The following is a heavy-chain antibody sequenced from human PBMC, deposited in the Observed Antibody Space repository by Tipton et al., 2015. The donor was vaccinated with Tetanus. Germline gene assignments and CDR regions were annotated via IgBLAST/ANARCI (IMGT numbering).Heavy chain of an antibody. D-gene: IGHD3-16*01. Sequence: SLRLSCAASGFIFSNYAMSWVRQAPGKGLEWVSTTSGSGRSSYYADSVKGRFTVSRDKSRNTLYLQMNSLRAEDTAVYYCAKDAPGGDGSDTLFEHWGQGTLVTVTS. J-gene: IGHJ1*01. CDR2: TSGSGRSS. CDR3: AKDAPGGDGSDTLFEH. V-gene: IGHV3-23*01. CDR1: GFIFSNYA.